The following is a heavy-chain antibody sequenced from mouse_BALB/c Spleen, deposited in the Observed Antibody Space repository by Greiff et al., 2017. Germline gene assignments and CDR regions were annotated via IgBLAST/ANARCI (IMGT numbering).Heavy chain of an antibody. CDR2: VLPGSGST. Sequence: QVQLQQSGAELMKPGASVKISCKATGYTFSSYWIEWVKQRPGHGLEWIGEVLPGSGSTNYNEKFKGKATFTADTSSNTAYMQHSSLTSEDSAVYYCARGGLRRDYYAMDYWGQGTSVTVSS. J-gene: IGHJ4*01. CDR3: ARGGLRRDYYAMDY. D-gene: IGHD2-4*01. V-gene: IGHV1-9*01. CDR1: GYTFSSYW.